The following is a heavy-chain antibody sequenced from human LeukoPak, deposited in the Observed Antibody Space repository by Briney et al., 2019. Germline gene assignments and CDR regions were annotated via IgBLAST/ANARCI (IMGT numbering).Heavy chain of an antibody. D-gene: IGHD3-22*01. V-gene: IGHV3-53*01. J-gene: IGHJ3*02. Sequence: PGGSLRLSCAASGFTVSSNYMSWVRQAPGKGLEWVSVIYSGGSTYYADSVKGRFTISRDSAKNSLYLQMNSLRAEDTAVYYCARYYYDSSGYYSAPDAFDIWGQGTMVTVSS. CDR3: ARYYYDSSGYYSAPDAFDI. CDR2: IYSGGST. CDR1: GFTVSSNY.